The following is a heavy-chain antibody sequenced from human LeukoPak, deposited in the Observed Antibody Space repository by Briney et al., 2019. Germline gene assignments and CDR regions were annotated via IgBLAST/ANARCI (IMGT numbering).Heavy chain of an antibody. CDR1: GFTVSSNH. D-gene: IGHD5-18*01. V-gene: IGHV3-53*01. CDR2: NYSGGST. J-gene: IGHJ4*02. CDR3: ARAVRGFSYGGFDY. Sequence: PGGSLRLSCAASGFTVSSNHMCWVRQAPGKGLEWVSVNYSGGSTYYADSVKGRFTISRDNSKNTLYLQVNSLRAEDTAIYYCARAVRGFSYGGFDYWGQGTLVTVSS.